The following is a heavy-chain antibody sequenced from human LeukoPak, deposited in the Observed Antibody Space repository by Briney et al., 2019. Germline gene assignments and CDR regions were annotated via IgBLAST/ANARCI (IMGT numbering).Heavy chain of an antibody. CDR2: IYYSGST. CDR3: ARHDYDFWSGYLTSYYFDY. Sequence: PSETLSLTCTVSGGSISSYYWSWIRQPPGKGLEWIGYIYYSGSTNYNPSLKSRVTISVDTSKNQFSLKLSSVTAADTAVYYCARHDYDFWSGYLTSYYFDYWGQGTLVTVSS. CDR1: GGSISSYY. D-gene: IGHD3-3*01. V-gene: IGHV4-59*08. J-gene: IGHJ4*02.